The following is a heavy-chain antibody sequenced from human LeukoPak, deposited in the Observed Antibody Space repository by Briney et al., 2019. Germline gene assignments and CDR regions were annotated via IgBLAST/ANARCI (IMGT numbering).Heavy chain of an antibody. D-gene: IGHD6-13*01. CDR2: ISWNSGSI. V-gene: IGHV3-9*03. J-gene: IGHJ3*02. Sequence: GGSLRLSCAASGFTFDDYAMHWVRQAPGKGLEWVSGISWNSGSIGYADSVKGRFTISRDNAKNSLYLQMNSLRAEDMALYYCAKERSSSWSLRGDAFDIWGQGTMVTVSS. CDR3: AKERSSSWSLRGDAFDI. CDR1: GFTFDDYA.